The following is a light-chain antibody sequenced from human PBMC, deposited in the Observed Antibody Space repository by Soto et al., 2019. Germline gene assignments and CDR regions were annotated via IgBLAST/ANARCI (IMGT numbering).Light chain of an antibody. CDR1: SGYSNYK. CDR3: GADHGSGSNFVV. Sequence: QLVLTQPPSASASLGASVTLTCTLSSGYSNYKVDWHQQRPGKGPRFVMRVGTGGIVGSKGDGIPDRFSVLGSGLNRYLTIKKIQEEDESDYHCGADHGSGSNFVVFGGGTKVTVL. J-gene: IGLJ2*01. CDR2: VGTGGIVG. V-gene: IGLV9-49*01.